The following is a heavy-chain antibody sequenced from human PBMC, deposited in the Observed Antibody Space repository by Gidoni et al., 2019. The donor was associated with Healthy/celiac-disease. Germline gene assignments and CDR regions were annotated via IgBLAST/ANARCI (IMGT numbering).Heavy chain of an antibody. D-gene: IGHD6-19*01. Sequence: QVQLQESGPGLVKPSETLSLTCTVSGGSISSYYWSWIRQPPGKGLEWIGYIYYSGSTNYNPSLKSRVTISVDTSKNQFSLKLSSVTAADTAVYYCARDKSEYSSGWPYYYGMDVWGQGTTVTVSS. CDR1: GGSISSYY. V-gene: IGHV4-59*01. J-gene: IGHJ6*02. CDR3: ARDKSEYSSGWPYYYGMDV. CDR2: IYYSGST.